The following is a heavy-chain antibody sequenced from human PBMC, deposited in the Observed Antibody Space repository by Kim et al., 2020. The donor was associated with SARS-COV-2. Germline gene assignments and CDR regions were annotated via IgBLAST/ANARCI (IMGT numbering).Heavy chain of an antibody. CDR3: AREGIAARRAIFDY. Sequence: SVKVSCKASGGTFSSYAISWVRQAPGQGLEWMGRIIPILGIANYAQKFQGRVTITADKSTSTAYMELSSLRSEDTAVYYCAREGIAARRAIFDYWGQGTLVTVSS. D-gene: IGHD6-6*01. J-gene: IGHJ4*02. CDR2: IIPILGIA. CDR1: GGTFSSYA. V-gene: IGHV1-69*04.